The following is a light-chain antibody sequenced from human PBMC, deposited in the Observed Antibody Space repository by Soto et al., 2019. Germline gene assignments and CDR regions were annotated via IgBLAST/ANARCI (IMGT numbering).Light chain of an antibody. J-gene: IGKJ1*01. Sequence: DIQMTQSPSTLSGSVGDRVTITCRASQTISSWLAWYQQKPGKAPKLLIYKASTLKSGVPSRFSGSGSGTEFTLTISSLQPDDSATYYCQQYKTWWTFGQGTKVEIK. CDR3: QQYKTWWT. V-gene: IGKV1-5*03. CDR1: QTISSW. CDR2: KAS.